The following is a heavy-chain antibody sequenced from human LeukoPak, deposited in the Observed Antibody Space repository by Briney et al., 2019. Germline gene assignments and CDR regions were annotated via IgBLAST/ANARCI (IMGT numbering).Heavy chain of an antibody. CDR2: IRYDGSNK. CDR1: GFTFSSYG. V-gene: IGHV3-30*02. CDR3: AKDPDSDDHGDAASWYFDL. D-gene: IGHD4-17*01. J-gene: IGHJ2*01. Sequence: HAGGSLRLSCAASGFTFSSYGMHWVRQAPGKGLEWVAFIRYDGSNKYYADSVKGRFTISRDNSKNTLYLQMNSLRAEDTAVYYCAKDPDSDDHGDAASWYFDLWGRGTLVTVSS.